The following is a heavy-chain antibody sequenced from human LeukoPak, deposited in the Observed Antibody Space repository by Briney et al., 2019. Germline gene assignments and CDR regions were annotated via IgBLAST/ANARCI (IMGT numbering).Heavy chain of an antibody. CDR1: GFTFSSYW. Sequence: GGSLRLSCAASGFTFSSYWMHWVRQAPGKGLVWVSRINSDGSSTSYADSVKGRFTISRDNAKNPLYLQMNSLRAEDTAVYYCAREYSSSWGRYYFDYWGQGTLVTVSS. V-gene: IGHV3-74*01. D-gene: IGHD6-13*01. CDR3: AREYSSSWGRYYFDY. J-gene: IGHJ4*02. CDR2: INSDGSST.